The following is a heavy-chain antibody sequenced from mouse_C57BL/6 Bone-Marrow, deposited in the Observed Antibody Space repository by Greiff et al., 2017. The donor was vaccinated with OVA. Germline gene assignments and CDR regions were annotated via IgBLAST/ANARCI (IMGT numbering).Heavy chain of an antibody. CDR2: IWRGGST. V-gene: IGHV2-5*01. Sequence: QVQLQQSGPGLVQPSQSLSITCTVSGFSLTSYGVHWVRQSPGKGLEWLEVIWRGGSTDYNAAFMSRLSITKDNSKSQVFFKMNSLQADDTAIYYCAKINYGSSRYFDVWGTGTTVTVSS. CDR1: GFSLTSYG. CDR3: AKINYGSSRYFDV. J-gene: IGHJ1*03. D-gene: IGHD1-1*01.